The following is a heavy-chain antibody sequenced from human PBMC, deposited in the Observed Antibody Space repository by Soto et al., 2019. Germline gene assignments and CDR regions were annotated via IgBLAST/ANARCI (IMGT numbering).Heavy chain of an antibody. J-gene: IGHJ4*02. CDR1: GFIFSNSA. CDR2: ISYDGNNK. D-gene: IGHD3-22*01. V-gene: IGHV3-30-3*01. Sequence: GGSLRLACAGSGFIFSNSAFHWVRQAPGKGLEWVALISYDGNNKYYADSVKGRFTISRDNSKNTLYLQMHSLRDDDTAVYYCAREVASYDRSCFFDYRGQGALLT. CDR3: AREVASYDRSCFFDY.